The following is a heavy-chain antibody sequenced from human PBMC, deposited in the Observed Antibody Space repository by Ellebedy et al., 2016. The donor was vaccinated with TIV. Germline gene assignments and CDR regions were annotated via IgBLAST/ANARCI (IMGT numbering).Heavy chain of an antibody. V-gene: IGHV4-61*01. CDR1: GGSVSSGSYY. D-gene: IGHD6-19*01. J-gene: IGHJ4*02. Sequence: SETLSLTXTVSGGSVSSGSYYWSWIRQPPGKGLEWIGYIYYSGSTNYNPSLKSRVTISVDTSKNQFSLKLSSVTAADTAVYYCARGQWLGKKFDYWGQGTLVTVSS. CDR3: ARGQWLGKKFDY. CDR2: IYYSGST.